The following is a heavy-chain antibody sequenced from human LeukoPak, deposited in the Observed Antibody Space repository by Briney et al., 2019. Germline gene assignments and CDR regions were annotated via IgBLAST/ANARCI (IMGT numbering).Heavy chain of an antibody. CDR2: INPNSGGT. CDR3: ARGQAAAGGDY. J-gene: IGHJ4*02. D-gene: IGHD6-13*01. CDR1: GYTFTGYY. V-gene: IGHV1-2*02. Sequence: ASVKVSCKASGYTFTGYYMHWVRQAPGQGLEWMGWINPNSGGTYFAQKFQGRVTMTRNTSISTAYMELSSLRSEDTAVYYCARGQAAAGGDYWGQGTLVTVPS.